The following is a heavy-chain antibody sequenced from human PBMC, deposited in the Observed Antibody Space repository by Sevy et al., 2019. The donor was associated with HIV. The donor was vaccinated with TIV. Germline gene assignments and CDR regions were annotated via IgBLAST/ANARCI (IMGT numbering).Heavy chain of an antibody. D-gene: IGHD3-10*01. CDR3: ARDRPYYYGSGSYRIGAFDI. V-gene: IGHV4-38-2*02. J-gene: IGHJ3*02. Sequence: SETLSLTCAVSGYSISSGYYWGWIRQPPGKGLEWIGSIYHSGSTYYNPSLKSRVTISVDTSKNQFSLKLSSVTAADTAVYYCARDRPYYYGSGSYRIGAFDIWGQGTMVTVSS. CDR2: IYHSGST. CDR1: GYSISSGYY.